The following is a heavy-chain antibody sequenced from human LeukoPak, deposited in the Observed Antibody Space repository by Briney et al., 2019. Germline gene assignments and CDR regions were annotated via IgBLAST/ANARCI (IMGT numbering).Heavy chain of an antibody. V-gene: IGHV4-30-4*01. D-gene: IGHD3-9*01. Sequence: SQTLSLTCTVSGGSISSGGHYWSWIRQPPGKGLEWIGYIYHSGTTYYNSSLKSRLTIPVDTSKNQFSLRLSSVTAADTAVYYRARVNDILTGYYPSYFDYWGQGTLVTVSS. CDR3: ARVNDILTGYYPSYFDY. J-gene: IGHJ4*02. CDR2: IYHSGTT. CDR1: GGSISSGGHY.